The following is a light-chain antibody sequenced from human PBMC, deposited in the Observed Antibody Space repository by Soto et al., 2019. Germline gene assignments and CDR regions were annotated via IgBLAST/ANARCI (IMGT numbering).Light chain of an antibody. V-gene: IGKV3-20*01. J-gene: IGKJ1*01. Sequence: EILLTQSPGTLSLSPGERATLSCRASQSVSSSYLAWYQQKPGQAPRLLIYDASSRASGIPDRFSGSASGTDFTLTISRLEPEDFAVYYCHQYGSSTRTFGQGTKVDIK. CDR3: HQYGSSTRT. CDR2: DAS. CDR1: QSVSSSY.